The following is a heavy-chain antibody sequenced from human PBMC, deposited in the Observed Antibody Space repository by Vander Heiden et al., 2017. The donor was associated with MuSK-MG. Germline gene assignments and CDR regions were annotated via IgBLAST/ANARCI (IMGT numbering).Heavy chain of an antibody. J-gene: IGHJ4*02. CDR2: IRRKSDGGTA. CDR3: ISEGDPYGHHSLAD. V-gene: IGHV3-15*01. D-gene: IGHD3-10*01. Sequence: EVQLVESGGGLVGPGGSLTLSCAASGMPFSDAWMTWVRQVPGKGLDWVGRIRRKSDGGTADYAAFVKGRFTVSRDDSENMLYLQMNSLETEDTAVYYCISEGDPYGHHSLADWGQGTLVTVSS. CDR1: GMPFSDAW.